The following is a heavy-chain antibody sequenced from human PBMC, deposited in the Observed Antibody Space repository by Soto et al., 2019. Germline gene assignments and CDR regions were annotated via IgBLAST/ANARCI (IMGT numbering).Heavy chain of an antibody. CDR2: FFSDAER. CDR1: GFSLTNGRMG. Sequence: SGPTLVNPTETLTLTCSVSGFSLTNGRMGVSWIRQPPGKALEWLAHFFSDAERSYSTSMQSRLNMYKDSSGSQVVLTMTNMAPEDTATYFCARMDGDYNYYGLDVWGHGIAVTVSS. D-gene: IGHD4-17*01. J-gene: IGHJ6*02. CDR3: ARMDGDYNYYGLDV. V-gene: IGHV2-26*01.